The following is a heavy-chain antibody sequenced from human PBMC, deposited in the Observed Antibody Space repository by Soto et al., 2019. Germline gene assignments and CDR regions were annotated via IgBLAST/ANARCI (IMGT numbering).Heavy chain of an antibody. CDR2: ISGSGGST. J-gene: IGHJ4*02. D-gene: IGHD1-26*01. Sequence: EVQVVESGGGLVQPGGSLRLSCAASGFTFSSYAMSWVRQAPGEGLERVSAISGSGGSTYYADSVKGRFTISRENSKHSLYLQMNSMRAEDTAVYYCAKSCESYCFDYWGQGTLVTVSS. V-gene: IGHV3-23*04. CDR1: GFTFSSYA. CDR3: AKSCESYCFDY.